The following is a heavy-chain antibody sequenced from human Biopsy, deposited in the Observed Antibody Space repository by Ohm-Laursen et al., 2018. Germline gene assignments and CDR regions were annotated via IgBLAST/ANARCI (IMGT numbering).Heavy chain of an antibody. CDR3: ARHPTGFWFDP. J-gene: IGHJ5*02. CDR2: IYNTETT. CDR1: GGSISSSTTYY. V-gene: IGHV4-39*01. Sequence: SDTLSLTCSVSGGSISSSTTYYWAWLRQPPGKGLEWIRSIYNTETTFYNPSLKSRVTISVDTSTNQFSLKVSSVTAADTALYFCARHPTGFWFDPWGHGTLVTVSS.